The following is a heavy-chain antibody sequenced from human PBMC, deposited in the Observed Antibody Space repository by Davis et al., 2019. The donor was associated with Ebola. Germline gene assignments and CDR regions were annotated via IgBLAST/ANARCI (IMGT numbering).Heavy chain of an antibody. CDR3: AREAYYYDSSGYSHYFDY. V-gene: IGHV3-21*01. CDR1: GFTFSSYT. D-gene: IGHD3-22*01. CDR2: ISSSSSYI. Sequence: GESLKISCAASGFTFSSYTMNWVRQAPGKGLEWVSSISSSSSYIYYADSVKGRFTISRDNAKHSLYLQMNSLRAEDTAVYYCAREAYYYDSSGYSHYFDYGGQGTLVTVSS. J-gene: IGHJ4*02.